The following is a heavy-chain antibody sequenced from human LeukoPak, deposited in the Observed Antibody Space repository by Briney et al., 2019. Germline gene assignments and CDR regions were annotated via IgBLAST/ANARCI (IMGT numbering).Heavy chain of an antibody. J-gene: IGHJ4*02. V-gene: IGHV4-59*08. D-gene: IGHD5-24*01. CDR2: VYPSGST. CDR1: GSSVSRYY. CDR3: ARHRDGYYFDY. Sequence: PSETLSLTCTVSGSSVSRYYWSWIRQPPGKGLEWIGYVYPSGSTSYNPSLKSRVAVSVDTSKSQFSLEQSSVIAADTAVYYCARHRDGYYFDYWGQGTLVTVSS.